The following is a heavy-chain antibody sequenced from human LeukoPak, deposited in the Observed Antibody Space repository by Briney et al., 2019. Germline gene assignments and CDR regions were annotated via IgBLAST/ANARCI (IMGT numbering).Heavy chain of an antibody. D-gene: IGHD6-19*01. Sequence: SETLSLTCTVSGGSISSYYWSWLRQPPGKGLEWIGYIYYSGSTNYNPSLKSRVTISVDTSKNQFSLKLSSVTAADTAVYYCARDIAVAGRAWGMDVWGQGTTVTVSS. J-gene: IGHJ6*02. CDR3: ARDIAVAGRAWGMDV. CDR2: IYYSGST. V-gene: IGHV4-59*01. CDR1: GGSISSYY.